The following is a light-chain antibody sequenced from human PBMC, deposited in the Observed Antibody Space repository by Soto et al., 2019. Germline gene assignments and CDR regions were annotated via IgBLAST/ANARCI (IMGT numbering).Light chain of an antibody. CDR3: QQNYTTPRT. CDR1: QSVLYSSNNKNY. Sequence: EIWMTQSPDSLAVSLSERATINCKSSQSVLYSSNNKNYLAWYQQKPGQPPKALIYWASTRESGVPDRFSGSGSGTDFTLTISSLQAEDVAVYYCQQNYTTPRTFGQGTKVDIK. CDR2: WAS. J-gene: IGKJ1*01. V-gene: IGKV4-1*01.